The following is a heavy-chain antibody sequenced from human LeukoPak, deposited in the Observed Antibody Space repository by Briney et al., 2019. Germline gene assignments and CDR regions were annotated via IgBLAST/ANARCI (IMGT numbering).Heavy chain of an antibody. Sequence: GESLKISCKGSGYSFTSYCIGWVRQMPGKGLEWMGIIYPGDSDTRYSPSFQGQVTISADKSISTAYLQWSSLKASDTAMYYCVVILTGYYKYLDYWGQGTLVTVSS. CDR3: VVILTGYYKYLDY. CDR2: IYPGDSDT. J-gene: IGHJ4*02. V-gene: IGHV5-51*01. CDR1: GYSFTSYC. D-gene: IGHD3-9*01.